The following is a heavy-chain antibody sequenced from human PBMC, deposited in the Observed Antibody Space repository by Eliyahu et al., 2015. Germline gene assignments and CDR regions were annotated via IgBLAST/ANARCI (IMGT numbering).Heavy chain of an antibody. CDR2: IGGTTVYGNGDAT. J-gene: IGHJ5*02. D-gene: IGHD6-19*01. CDR3: ARVPGYSSGWYDSWFDP. V-gene: IGHV3-23*01. CDR1: GFTFSXYX. Sequence: EVQLLESGGGLVHPGGSLRLSCAASGFTFSXYXLXWVRQAPGKGLEWVSGIGGTTVYGNGDATYYADSVKGRFTISRDSSKNTLFLQMSTLSTDDTAVYYCARVPGYSSGWYDSWFDPWGQGTLVTVSS.